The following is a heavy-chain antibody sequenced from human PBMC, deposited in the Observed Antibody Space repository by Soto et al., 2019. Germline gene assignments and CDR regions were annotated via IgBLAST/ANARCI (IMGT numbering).Heavy chain of an antibody. CDR2: LGGTGGRA. V-gene: IGHV3-23*01. J-gene: IGHJ4*02. CDR1: GFTFSSYA. D-gene: IGHD3-9*01. Sequence: GASLRLSCAASGFTFSSYAMCWVRQAPGKGLEWVSALGGTGGRAYYADSVKGRFTVSRDNSRNPLFLQMNSLRVEDTAIYYCAKADRPYYEILTGPDYWGQGT. CDR3: AKADRPYYEILTGPDY.